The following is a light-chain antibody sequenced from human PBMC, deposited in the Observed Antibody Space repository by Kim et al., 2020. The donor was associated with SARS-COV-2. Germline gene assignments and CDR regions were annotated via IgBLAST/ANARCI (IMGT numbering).Light chain of an antibody. CDR2: QDF. J-gene: IGLJ2*01. CDR1: KLGEKY. Sequence: SYELTQPPSVSVSPGQTVTITCSGDKLGEKYSCWYQQKSGQSPILIIYQDFKRPSGIPERFSGSNFGNTATLTISGTQTVDEADYYCQAWDSGTVVFGGGNKRTVL. CDR3: QAWDSGTVV. V-gene: IGLV3-1*01.